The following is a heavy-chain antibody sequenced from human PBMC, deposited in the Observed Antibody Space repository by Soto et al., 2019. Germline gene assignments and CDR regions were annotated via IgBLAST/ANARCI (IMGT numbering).Heavy chain of an antibody. V-gene: IGHV4-31*03. CDR3: ARTYYYDSSGYYNFDY. Sequence: SETLSLTCPVSGGSISSGGYYWSWIRQHPGKGLEWIGYIYYSGSTYYNPSLKSRVTISVDTSKNQFSLKLSSVTAADTAVYYCARTYYYDSSGYYNFDYWGQGTLVTVSS. CDR2: IYYSGST. D-gene: IGHD3-22*01. J-gene: IGHJ4*02. CDR1: GGSISSGGYY.